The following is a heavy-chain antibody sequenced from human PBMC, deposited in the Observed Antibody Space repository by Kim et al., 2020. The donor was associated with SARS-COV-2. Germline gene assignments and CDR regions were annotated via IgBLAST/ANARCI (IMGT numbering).Heavy chain of an antibody. D-gene: IGHD6-13*01. CDR2: ISWNSGSI. CDR3: AKGSSRWRWYIHAFDI. V-gene: IGHV3-9*01. J-gene: IGHJ3*02. CDR1: GFTFDDYA. Sequence: GGSLRLSCAASGFTFDDYAMHWVRQAPGKGLEWVSGISWNSGSIGYADSVKGRFTISRDNAKNSLYLQMNSLRAEDTALYYCAKGSSRWRWYIHAFDI.